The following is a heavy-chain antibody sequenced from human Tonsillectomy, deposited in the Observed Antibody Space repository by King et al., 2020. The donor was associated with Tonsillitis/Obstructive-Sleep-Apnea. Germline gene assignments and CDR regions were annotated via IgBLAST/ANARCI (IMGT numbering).Heavy chain of an antibody. CDR3: ARLGDSSSFVSLDYFDY. Sequence: QLVQSGAEVKKPGESLKISCEGSGYRFSSSWSGWMRQMPGKGLVWIGIIYPGDSGTSYSPSFQGLVTISADKSISTAQLQWSSLKASDTAMYYCARLGDSSSFVSLDYFDYWGQGTLVTVSS. J-gene: IGHJ4*02. V-gene: IGHV5-51*01. D-gene: IGHD6-6*01. CDR2: IYPGDSGT. CDR1: GYRFSSSW.